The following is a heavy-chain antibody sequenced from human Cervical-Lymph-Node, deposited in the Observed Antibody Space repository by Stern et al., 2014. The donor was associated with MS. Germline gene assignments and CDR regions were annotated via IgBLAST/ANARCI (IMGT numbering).Heavy chain of an antibody. D-gene: IGHD6-19*01. J-gene: IGHJ6*02. CDR2: INPSGGNT. CDR1: GYTFTSYY. Sequence: VQLVESGAEVKKPGASVQVSCKASGYTFTSYYMHLVRQAPGQGLEWMGIINPSGGNTRYAQKFQGRVTMTRDTSTSTVYMELSSLRSEDTAVYYCAREVAGHRLGMMDVWGQGTTVTVSS. CDR3: AREVAGHRLGMMDV. V-gene: IGHV1-46*01.